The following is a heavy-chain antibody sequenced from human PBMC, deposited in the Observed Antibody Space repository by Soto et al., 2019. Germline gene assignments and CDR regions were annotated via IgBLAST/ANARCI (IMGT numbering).Heavy chain of an antibody. Sequence: GGTLRLSCAASRFTLNNHAMHWVRQAPRDRLEWLSGFAGDFTNTRYADSVRGRFTISRDTSKNTLSLQMDSLRVQDTAIYYYVTGGRLAVGWLHLWGQGALLTVST. J-gene: IGHJ1*01. CDR3: VTGGRLAVGWLHL. V-gene: IGHV3-23*01. CDR1: RFTLNNHA. CDR2: FAGDFTNT. D-gene: IGHD3-16*01.